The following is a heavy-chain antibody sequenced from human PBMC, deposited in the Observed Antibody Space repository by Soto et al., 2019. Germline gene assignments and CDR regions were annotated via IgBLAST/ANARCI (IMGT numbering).Heavy chain of an antibody. CDR3: ARTKDYGDYYSEGFVYYYYYMDV. Sequence: PSGSLSLSCASSGDSISISFFSVSLQPKGKGLEWIGYIYYSGSTNYNPSLKSRVTISVDTSKNQFSLKLSSVTAADTAVYYCARTKDYGDYYSEGFVYYYYYMDVWGKGTTVTVSS. CDR2: IYYSGST. J-gene: IGHJ6*03. V-gene: IGHV4-59*08. D-gene: IGHD4-17*01. CDR1: GDSISISF.